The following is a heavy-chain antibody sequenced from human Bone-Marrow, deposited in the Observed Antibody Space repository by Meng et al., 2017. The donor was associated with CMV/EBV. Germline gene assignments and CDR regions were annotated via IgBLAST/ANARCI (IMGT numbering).Heavy chain of an antibody. CDR3: ARVEMATIWLFDP. V-gene: IGHV4-59*01. Sequence: SETLSLTCTVSGGSISSYYWSWIRQPPGKGLEWIGYIYYSGSTNYNPSLKSRVTISVDTSKNQFSLKLSSVTAADTAVYYCARVEMATIWLFDPWGQGTLVTVSS. CDR1: GGSISSYY. J-gene: IGHJ5*02. CDR2: IYYSGST. D-gene: IGHD5-24*01.